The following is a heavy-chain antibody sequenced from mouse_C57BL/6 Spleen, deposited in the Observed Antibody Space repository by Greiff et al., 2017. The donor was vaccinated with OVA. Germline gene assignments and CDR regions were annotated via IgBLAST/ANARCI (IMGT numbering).Heavy chain of an antibody. J-gene: IGHJ1*03. D-gene: IGHD1-1*01. CDR2: IYPGDGDT. Sequence: QVQLKESGAELVKPGASVKISCKASGYAFSSYWMNWVKQRPGKGLEWIGQIYPGDGDTNYNGKFKGKATLTADKSSSTAYMQLSSLTSEDSAVYFCARGEGLLRDWYFDVWGTGTTVTVSS. V-gene: IGHV1-80*01. CDR1: GYAFSSYW. CDR3: ARGEGLLRDWYFDV.